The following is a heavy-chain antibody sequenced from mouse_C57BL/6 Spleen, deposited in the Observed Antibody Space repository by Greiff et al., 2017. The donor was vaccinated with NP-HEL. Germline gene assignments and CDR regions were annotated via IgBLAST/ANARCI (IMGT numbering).Heavy chain of an antibody. D-gene: IGHD4-1*01. CDR2: ISYDGSN. Sequence: EVQLQESGPGLVKPSQSLSLTCSVTGYSITSGYYWNWIRQFPGNKLEWMGYISYDGSNNYNPSLKNRISITRDTSKNQFFLKLNSVTTEDTATYYCARNWDEDYWGQGTTLTVSS. CDR3: ARNWDEDY. J-gene: IGHJ2*01. V-gene: IGHV3-6*01. CDR1: GYSITSGYY.